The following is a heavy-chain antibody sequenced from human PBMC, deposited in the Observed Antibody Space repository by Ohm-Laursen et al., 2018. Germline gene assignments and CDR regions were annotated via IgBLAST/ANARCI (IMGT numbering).Heavy chain of an antibody. CDR1: GFTFDDYA. Sequence: SLRLSCAASGFTFDDYAMHWVRQAPGKGLEWVSRITWNSGSITYADSVKGRFTISRDNAKNSLYLQMNSLRTEDTALYYCAREPGWLQFAFDIWGQGTMVTVSS. V-gene: IGHV3-9*01. J-gene: IGHJ3*02. CDR3: AREPGWLQFAFDI. D-gene: IGHD5-24*01. CDR2: ITWNSGSI.